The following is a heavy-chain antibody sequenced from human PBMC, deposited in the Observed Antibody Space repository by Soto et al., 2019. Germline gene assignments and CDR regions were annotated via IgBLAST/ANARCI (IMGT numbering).Heavy chain of an antibody. CDR1: GYTFTSYA. D-gene: IGHD3-10*01. J-gene: IGHJ5*02. Sequence: GASVKVSCKASGYTFTSYAMHWVRQAPGQRREWMGWINAGNGNTKYSQKFQGRVTMTTDTSTSTAYMELRSLRSDDTAVYYCARGVGSGSYYNQYNWFDPWGQGTLVTVSS. V-gene: IGHV1-3*01. CDR2: INAGNGNT. CDR3: ARGVGSGSYYNQYNWFDP.